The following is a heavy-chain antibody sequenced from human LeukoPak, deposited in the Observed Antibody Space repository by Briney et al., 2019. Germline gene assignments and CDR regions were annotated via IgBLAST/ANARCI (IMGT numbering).Heavy chain of an antibody. V-gene: IGHV3-23*01. CDR1: GFTFSSYA. CDR3: AKVRCSSTSCYTRRYYFDY. CDR2: ISGSGGST. Sequence: GSLRLSCAASGFTFSSYAMSWVRQAPGKGLEWVSAISGSGGSTYYADSVKGRFTISRDNSKNTLYLQMNSLRAEDTAVYYCAKVRCSSTSCYTRRYYFDYWGQGTLVTVSS. J-gene: IGHJ4*02. D-gene: IGHD2-2*02.